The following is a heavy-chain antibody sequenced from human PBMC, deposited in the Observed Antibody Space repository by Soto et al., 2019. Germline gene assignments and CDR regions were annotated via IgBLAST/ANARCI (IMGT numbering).Heavy chain of an antibody. CDR1: GFTFSSYG. J-gene: IGHJ6*02. D-gene: IGHD6-19*01. Sequence: QVQLVESGGGVVQPGRSLRISCAASGFTFSSYGMHWVRQAPGKGLEWVAVISYDGSNKYYADSVKGRFTISRDNTKNTLYLQMNSLRAADTAVYYCAKVNGSGWFSEVGPDYYGMDVWGQGTTVTVSS. CDR2: ISYDGSNK. CDR3: AKVNGSGWFSEVGPDYYGMDV. V-gene: IGHV3-30*18.